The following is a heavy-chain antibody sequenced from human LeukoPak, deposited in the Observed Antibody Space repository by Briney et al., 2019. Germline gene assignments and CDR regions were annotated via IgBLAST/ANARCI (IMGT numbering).Heavy chain of an antibody. CDR1: GFTFSSYA. D-gene: IGHD6-13*01. J-gene: IGHJ4*02. CDR2: ISGSGGST. CDR3: AKGYSNIWYRGVDY. V-gene: IGHV3-23*01. Sequence: GESLKISCAASGFTFSSYAMSWVRQAPGKGLEWVSTISGSGGSTYYADSVKGRFTISRDNSKNTLYLQMNSLRAEDTAVYYCAKGYSNIWYRGVDYWGQGTLVTVSS.